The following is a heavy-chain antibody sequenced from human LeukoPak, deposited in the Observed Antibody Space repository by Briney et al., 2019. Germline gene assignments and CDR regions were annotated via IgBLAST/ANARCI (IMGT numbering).Heavy chain of an antibody. D-gene: IGHD3-22*01. V-gene: IGHV4-59*01. CDR2: IYYSGST. J-gene: IGHJ4*02. CDR3: ASRSSRYSLLLDY. CDR1: GDSISSYY. Sequence: SETLSLTCSVSGDSISSYYWGWIRQPPGKGLEYIGYIYYSGSTIYNPSLKSRVTISLDTSKNQFSLKLNSVTAADTAVYYCASRSSRYSLLLDYWFQGTLVIV.